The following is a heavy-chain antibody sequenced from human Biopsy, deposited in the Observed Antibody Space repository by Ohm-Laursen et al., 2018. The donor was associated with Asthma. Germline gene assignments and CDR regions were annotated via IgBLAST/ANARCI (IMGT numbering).Heavy chain of an antibody. J-gene: IGHJ6*02. CDR2: IMTVFGTT. V-gene: IGHV1-69*13. Sequence: SVKASRTAPGGTFSNFAISWVRQAPGQGLEWLVGIMTVFGTTNSPQKLQGRVTITADESTSTAYMEVTSLRSEDTAIYYCAKCQVGYSSGWSLLLKKIYYSGMDVWGQGTAVTVSS. CDR3: AKCQVGYSSGWSLLLKKIYYSGMDV. CDR1: GGTFSNFA. D-gene: IGHD6-19*01.